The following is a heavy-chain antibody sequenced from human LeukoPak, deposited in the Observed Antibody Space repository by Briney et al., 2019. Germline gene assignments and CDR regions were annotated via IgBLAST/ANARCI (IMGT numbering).Heavy chain of an antibody. V-gene: IGHV1-8*02. CDR3: ARMLTAAANDAFDI. CDR1: GYTFTSYG. D-gene: IGHD6-13*01. CDR2: MNPNSGNT. Sequence: ASVKVSCKASGYTFTSYGISWVRQAPGQGLEWMGWMNPNSGNTGYAQKFQGRVTMTRNTSISTAYMELSSLRSEDTAVYYCARMLTAAANDAFDIWGQGTMVTVSS. J-gene: IGHJ3*02.